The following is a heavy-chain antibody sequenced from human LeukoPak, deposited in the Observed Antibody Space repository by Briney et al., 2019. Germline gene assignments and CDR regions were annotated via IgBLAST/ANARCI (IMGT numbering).Heavy chain of an antibody. CDR1: GYTFTDYY. CDR2: IKPNSGET. D-gene: IGHD1-26*01. Sequence: ASVKVSCMASGYTFTDYYIHWVRQAPGQGLEWVGWIKPNSGETYYAQKFQGRVTMTRDTSISTAYMELSRLRSDDTAVYYCARGPEIVGATPVYYYYYMDVWGKGTTVTVSS. CDR3: ARGPEIVGATPVYYYYYMDV. V-gene: IGHV1-2*02. J-gene: IGHJ6*03.